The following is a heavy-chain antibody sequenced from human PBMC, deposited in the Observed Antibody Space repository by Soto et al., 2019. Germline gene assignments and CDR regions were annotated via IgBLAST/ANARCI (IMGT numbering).Heavy chain of an antibody. CDR1: GGTFSSYA. V-gene: IGHV1-69*01. J-gene: IGHJ5*02. CDR3: ARVGRGSGSRGHWFDP. CDR2: IIPIFGTA. Sequence: QVQLVQSGAEVKKPGSSVKVSCKASGGTFSSYAISWVRQAPGQGLEWMGGIIPIFGTANYAQKFQGRVTITADESTSTAHMELSSLRSEDTAVYYCARVGRGSGSRGHWFDPWGQGTLVTVSS. D-gene: IGHD3-10*01.